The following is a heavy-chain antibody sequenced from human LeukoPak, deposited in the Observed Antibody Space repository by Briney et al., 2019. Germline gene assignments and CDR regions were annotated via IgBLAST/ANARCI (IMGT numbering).Heavy chain of an antibody. CDR3: ATWGYDILTGYRPLDY. Sequence: GGSLRLSCAASGIIVSSDYMSWVRQAPGKGLEWVSVTYGGGMTYFTDSVKGRFTISRDNSKNTLYLQMNNLRAEDTAAYFCATWGYDILTGYRPLDYWGQGTLVTVSS. CDR2: TYGGGMT. CDR1: GIIVSSDY. D-gene: IGHD3-9*01. V-gene: IGHV3-66*01. J-gene: IGHJ4*02.